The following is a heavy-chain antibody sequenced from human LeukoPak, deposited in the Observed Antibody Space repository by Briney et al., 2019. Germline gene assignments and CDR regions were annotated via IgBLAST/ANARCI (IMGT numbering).Heavy chain of an antibody. D-gene: IGHD1-26*01. CDR2: IYTSGST. CDR1: GGSISSYY. V-gene: IGHV4-4*09. CDR3: ARLVGASAFDY. J-gene: IGHJ4*02. Sequence: SGTLSLTCTVSGGSISSYYWSWIRQPPGKGLEWIGYIYTSGSTNYNPSLKSRVTISVDTSKNQFSLKLSSVTAADTAVYYCARLVGASAFDYWGQGTLVTVSS.